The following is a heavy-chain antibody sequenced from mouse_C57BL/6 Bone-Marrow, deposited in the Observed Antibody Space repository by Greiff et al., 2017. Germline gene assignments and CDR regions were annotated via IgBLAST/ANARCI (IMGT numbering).Heavy chain of an antibody. J-gene: IGHJ4*01. D-gene: IGHD1-1*01. V-gene: IGHV1-81*01. CDR2: IYPRSGNT. Sequence: QVQLKQSGAELARPGASVKLSCKASGYTFTSYGISWVKQRTGQGLEWIGEIYPRSGNTYYNEKFKGKGTLTADKSSSTAYMELRSLTSEDSAVYFCARAIYYYGSRHYYAMDDWGQGTSVTVSS. CDR1: GYTFTSYG. CDR3: ARAIYYYGSRHYYAMDD.